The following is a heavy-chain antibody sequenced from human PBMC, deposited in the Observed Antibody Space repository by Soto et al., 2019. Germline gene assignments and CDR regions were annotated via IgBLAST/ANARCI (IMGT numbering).Heavy chain of an antibody. V-gene: IGHV4-39*01. Sequence: QLQLQESGPGLAKPSETLSLICTVSGGSISSGSYYWGWIRQPPGKGLEWIGNNYNSGSTTYNSSPKGRVTISVDASLNQFSLKLSSVTAAATALYYGARLTVSGGVAYWGQGTLVSVSS. CDR2: NYNSGST. D-gene: IGHD4-17*01. CDR3: ARLTVSGGVAY. J-gene: IGHJ4*02. CDR1: GGSISSGSYY.